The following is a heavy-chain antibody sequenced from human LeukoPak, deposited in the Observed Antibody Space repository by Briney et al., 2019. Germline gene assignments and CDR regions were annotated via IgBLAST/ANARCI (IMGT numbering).Heavy chain of an antibody. J-gene: IGHJ3*02. V-gene: IGHV1-2*06. CDR3: ARVLKQQGSSAFDI. CDR2: INPNSGGT. Sequence: ATVKISCKVSGYTFTGYYMHWVRQAPGQGLEWMGRINPNSGGTNYAQKFQGRVTMTRDTSISTAYMELSRLRSDDTAVYYCARVLKQQGSSAFDIWGQGTMVTVSS. CDR1: GYTFTGYY. D-gene: IGHD6-13*01.